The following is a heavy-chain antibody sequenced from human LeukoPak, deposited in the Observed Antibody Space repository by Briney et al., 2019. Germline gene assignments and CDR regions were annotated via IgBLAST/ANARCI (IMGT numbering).Heavy chain of an antibody. J-gene: IGHJ4*02. D-gene: IGHD3-9*01. Sequence: SETLSLTCTVSGGSISSYYWSWIRQPAGKGLEWIERIYNSGTTYYNPSLKSRVTISVDTSKNQFSLDLPSVTSAHTAVYYCATPGEILNGYQNVSLAYWGQETLVSVSS. CDR3: ATPGEILNGYQNVSLAY. CDR1: GGSISSYY. V-gene: IGHV4-4*07. CDR2: IYNSGTT.